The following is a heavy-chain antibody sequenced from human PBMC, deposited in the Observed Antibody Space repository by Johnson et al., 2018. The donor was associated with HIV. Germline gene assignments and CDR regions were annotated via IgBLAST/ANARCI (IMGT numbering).Heavy chain of an antibody. D-gene: IGHD3-16*01. CDR3: ATCSDQVLLGGDVFDI. J-gene: IGHJ3*02. CDR2: IYSGGST. Sequence: EVHLVESGGGLVQPGGSLRLSCAASGFIVSSNYMSWVRQAPGKGLEWVSVIYSGGSTYDADTVKGRFTISRDNSKNTLYLQMNSLGGEDTAVYYCATCSDQVLLGGDVFDIWGQGTMVTVSS. CDR1: GFIVSSNY. V-gene: IGHV3-66*01.